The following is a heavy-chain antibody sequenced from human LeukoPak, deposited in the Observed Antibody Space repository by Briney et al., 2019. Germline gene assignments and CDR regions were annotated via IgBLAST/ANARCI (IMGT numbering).Heavy chain of an antibody. CDR3: AKDPRYSSSWSSGDY. Sequence: GGSLRLSCGASGFTFSSYAMSWVRQAPGKGQEWVSAISGSGGSTYYADSVKGRFTISRDNSKNTLYLQMNSLRAEDTAVYYCAKDPRYSSSWSSGDYWGQGTLVTLSS. J-gene: IGHJ4*02. CDR1: GFTFSSYA. CDR2: ISGSGGST. D-gene: IGHD6-13*01. V-gene: IGHV3-23*01.